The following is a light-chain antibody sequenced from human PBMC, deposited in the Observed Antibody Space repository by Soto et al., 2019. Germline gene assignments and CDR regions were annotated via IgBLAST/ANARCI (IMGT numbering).Light chain of an antibody. Sequence: EIVMTQSPTTPSFAPRERATLSFQARQRVSSNLAWYQQKPGQAPRLLIYGASTRATGIPARFSGSGSGTEFTLTISSLQSEDFAVYYCQQYNNWPLMYTFGQGTKLEIK. V-gene: IGKV3-15*01. J-gene: IGKJ2*01. CDR3: QQYNNWPLMYT. CDR2: GAS. CDR1: QRVSSN.